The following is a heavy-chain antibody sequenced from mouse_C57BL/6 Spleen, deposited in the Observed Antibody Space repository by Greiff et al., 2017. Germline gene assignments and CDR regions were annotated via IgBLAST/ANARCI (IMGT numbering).Heavy chain of an antibody. Sequence: VQLKESGPELVKPGASVKIPCKASGYTFTDYNMDWVKQSHGKSLEWIGDINPNNGGTIYNQKFKGKATLTVDKSSSTAYMELRSLTSEDTAVYYCARSLLRRQAWFAYWGQGTLVTVSA. CDR2: INPNNGGT. V-gene: IGHV1-18*01. CDR3: ARSLLRRQAWFAY. J-gene: IGHJ3*01. D-gene: IGHD2-4*01. CDR1: GYTFTDYN.